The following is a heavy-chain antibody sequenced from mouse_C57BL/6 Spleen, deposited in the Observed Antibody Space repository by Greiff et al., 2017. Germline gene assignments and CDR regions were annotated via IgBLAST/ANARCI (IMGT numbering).Heavy chain of an antibody. CDR3: ARSGGYGSSCWYFDV. J-gene: IGHJ1*03. V-gene: IGHV1-72*01. CDR1: GFTFTSYW. D-gene: IGHD1-1*01. Sequence: QVQLQQPGAELVKPGASVKLSCKASGFTFTSYWMHWVKQRPGRGLEWIGRIDPNSGGTKYNEKFKSKDTLTVDKPTSTAYMQLSSLTSEDSAVYDCARSGGYGSSCWYFDVWGTGTTVTVSS. CDR2: IDPNSGGT.